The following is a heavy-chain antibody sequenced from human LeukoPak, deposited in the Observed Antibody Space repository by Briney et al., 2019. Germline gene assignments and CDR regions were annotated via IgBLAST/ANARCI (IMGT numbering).Heavy chain of an antibody. D-gene: IGHD6-13*01. V-gene: IGHV3-23*01. CDR3: VKDHSSSWYHGDGDY. CDR2: ISGSGGSR. CDR1: GFTFSGYA. J-gene: IGHJ4*02. Sequence: GGSLRLSCAASGFTFSGYAMSWVRQAPWKGLEWVSGISGSGGSRYYAESVKGRFTISRDNSKNTLYLLLDSLRVEDTAIYYRVKDHSSSWYHGDGDYWGQGTLVTVSS.